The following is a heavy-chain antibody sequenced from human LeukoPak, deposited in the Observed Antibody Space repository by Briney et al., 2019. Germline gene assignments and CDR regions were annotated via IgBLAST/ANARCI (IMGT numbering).Heavy chain of an antibody. J-gene: IGHJ4*02. CDR1: GFTFSSYA. V-gene: IGHV3-23*01. CDR2: ISGSGGST. D-gene: IGHD7-27*01. CDR3: AKDDVPSNWGALGLFDY. Sequence: PGGSLRLSCAASGFTFSSYAMSWVLQAPGKGLEGVSAISGSGGSTYYADSVKGRFTISRDDSKKTLYLQMNSLRAEDTAVYYCAKDDVPSNWGALGLFDYWGQGTLVTVSS.